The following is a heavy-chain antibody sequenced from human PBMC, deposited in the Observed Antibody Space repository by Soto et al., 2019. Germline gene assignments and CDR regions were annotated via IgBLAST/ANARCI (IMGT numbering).Heavy chain of an antibody. CDR2: ISYDGSNK. CDR1: GFTFSSYG. Sequence: QVQLVESGGGVVQPGRSLRLSCAASGFTFSSYGMHWVRQAPGKGLEWVAVISYDGSNKYYADSVKGRFTISRDNSKNTLYLQMNSLRAEDTAVYYCAKAPGLTTGYSSSWFDYYYGMDVWGQGTTVTVSS. CDR3: AKAPGLTTGYSSSWFDYYYGMDV. D-gene: IGHD6-13*01. J-gene: IGHJ6*02. V-gene: IGHV3-30*18.